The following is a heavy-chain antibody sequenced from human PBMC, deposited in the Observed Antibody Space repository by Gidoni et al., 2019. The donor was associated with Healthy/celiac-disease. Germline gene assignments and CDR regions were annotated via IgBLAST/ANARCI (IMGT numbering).Heavy chain of an antibody. CDR3: AKVGGYSYGPVDAFDI. D-gene: IGHD5-18*01. J-gene: IGHJ3*02. CDR1: GFTSSSYA. Sequence: EVQLVESGGGLVQPGGSLRLSCAASGFTSSSYAMSWVRQAPGKGLEWVSAISGSGGSTYYADSVKGRFTISRDNSKNTLYLQMNSLRAEDTAVYYCAKVGGYSYGPVDAFDIWGQGTMVTVSS. CDR2: ISGSGGST. V-gene: IGHV3-23*04.